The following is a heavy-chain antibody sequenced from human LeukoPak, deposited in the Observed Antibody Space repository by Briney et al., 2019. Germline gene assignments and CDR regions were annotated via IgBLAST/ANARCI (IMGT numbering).Heavy chain of an antibody. D-gene: IGHD5-24*01. CDR3: ARGPDNFGWPHY. Sequence: SETLSLTCTVSGGSISSYYWSWIRQPAGKGLEWIGRIYTSGSTNYNPSLKSRVTISVDTSKNQFSLKLSSVTAADTAVYYCARGPDNFGWPHYWGQGTLVTVSS. CDR2: IYTSGST. J-gene: IGHJ4*02. V-gene: IGHV4-4*07. CDR1: GGSISSYY.